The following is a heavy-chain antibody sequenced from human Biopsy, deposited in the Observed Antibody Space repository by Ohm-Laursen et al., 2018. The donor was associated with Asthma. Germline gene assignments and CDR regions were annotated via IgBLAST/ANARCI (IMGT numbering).Heavy chain of an antibody. CDR1: GFPLSNYA. J-gene: IGHJ4*02. CDR3: ARSREAHCGGSSTCHTSGFDY. Sequence: SLRLSCAASGFPLSNYAMNWVRQAPGKGLEWVSSISRSSTYIFYADSIEGRFTVSRDNAKAPLYLQLNSLRAEDTAIYYCARSREAHCGGSSTCHTSGFDYWGQGTLVTVSS. CDR2: ISRSSTYI. V-gene: IGHV3-21*01. D-gene: IGHD2-21*01.